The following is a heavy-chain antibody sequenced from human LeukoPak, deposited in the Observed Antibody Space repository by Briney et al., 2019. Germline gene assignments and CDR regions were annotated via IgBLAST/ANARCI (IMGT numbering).Heavy chain of an antibody. CDR1: GYTFTGYY. J-gene: IGHJ4*02. Sequence: ASVKVSCKASGYTFTGYYMHWVRQAPGQGLEWMGWISAYNGNTNYAQKLQGRVTMTTDTSTSTAYMELRSLRSDDTAVYYCARGLYGDHVSYFDYWGRGTLVTVSS. D-gene: IGHD4-17*01. V-gene: IGHV1-18*04. CDR2: ISAYNGNT. CDR3: ARGLYGDHVSYFDY.